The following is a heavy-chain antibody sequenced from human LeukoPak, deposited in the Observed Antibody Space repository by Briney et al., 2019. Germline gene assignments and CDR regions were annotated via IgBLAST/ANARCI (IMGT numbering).Heavy chain of an antibody. CDR1: GFTFSSYG. CDR3: AIMHGYYDGSGYWVQ. J-gene: IGHJ4*02. D-gene: IGHD3-22*01. Sequence: GGSVRLSCAASGFTFSSYGMSWVRQAPGKGLEWVSFITTSGATTSYADSVKGRFTISRDNPRNTLYMQMNSLRDEDTALYYCAIMHGYYDGSGYWVQWGQGTLVTVSS. CDR2: ITTSGATT. V-gene: IGHV3-23*01.